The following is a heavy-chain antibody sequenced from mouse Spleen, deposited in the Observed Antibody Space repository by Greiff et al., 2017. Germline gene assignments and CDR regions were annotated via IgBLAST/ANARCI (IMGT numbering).Heavy chain of an antibody. Sequence: VMLVESGAELARPGASVKLSCKASGYTFTSFGISWVKQRTGQGLEWIGEIYPRSGNTYYNEKFKGKATLTADKSSSTAYMELRSLTSEDSAVYFCARKRDGNYENGYAMDYWGQGTSVTVSS. CDR1: GYTFTSFG. D-gene: IGHD2-1*01. J-gene: IGHJ4*01. CDR3: ARKRDGNYENGYAMDY. V-gene: IGHV1-81*01. CDR2: IYPRSGNT.